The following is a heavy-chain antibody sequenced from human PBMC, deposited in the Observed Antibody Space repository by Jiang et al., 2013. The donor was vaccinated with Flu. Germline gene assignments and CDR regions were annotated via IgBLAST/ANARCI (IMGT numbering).Heavy chain of an antibody. CDR2: INTNTGDP. J-gene: IGHJ4*02. Sequence: EWMGWINTNTGDPTYAQGFTGRFVFSLDSSVSTAYLQINSLKAEDTAVYYCARVSGSGYYPFDYWGQGTLVTVSS. V-gene: IGHV7-4-1*02. D-gene: IGHD3-22*01. CDR3: ARVSGSGYYPFDY.